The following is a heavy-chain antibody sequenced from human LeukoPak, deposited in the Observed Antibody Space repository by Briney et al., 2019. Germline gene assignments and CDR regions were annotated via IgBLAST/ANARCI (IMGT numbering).Heavy chain of an antibody. CDR3: ARLYSRFYYYYMDV. J-gene: IGHJ6*03. V-gene: IGHV4-34*01. CDR1: GGSFSGYY. D-gene: IGHD6-13*01. Sequence: SETLSLTCAVYGGSFSGYYWSWIRQPPGKGLEWIGEINHSGSTNYNPSLKSRVTISVDTSKNQFSLKLSSVTAADTAVYYCARLYSRFYYYYMDVWGKGTTVTVSS. CDR2: INHSGST.